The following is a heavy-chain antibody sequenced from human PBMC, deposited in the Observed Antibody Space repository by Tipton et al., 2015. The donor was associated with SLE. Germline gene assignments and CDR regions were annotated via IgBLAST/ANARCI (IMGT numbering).Heavy chain of an antibody. CDR3: ARRVEQQLVSNWFDP. CDR1: GYSFTSYW. D-gene: IGHD6-13*01. J-gene: IGHJ5*02. CDR2: IYPDDSDT. V-gene: IGHV5-51*03. Sequence: QSGAEVKKPGESLKISCKGSGYSFTSYWIGWVRQMPGKGLEWMGIIYPDDSDTRYSPSFQGQVTISADKSISTAYLQWSSLKASDTAMYYCARRVEQQLVSNWFDPWGQGTLVTVSS.